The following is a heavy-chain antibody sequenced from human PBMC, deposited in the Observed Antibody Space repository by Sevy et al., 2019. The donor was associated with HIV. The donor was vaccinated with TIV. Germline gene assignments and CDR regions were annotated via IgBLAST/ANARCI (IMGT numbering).Heavy chain of an antibody. CDR3: XXXGSLFQH. CDR1: GFTFSNVW. CDR2: IKSKTDGGTT. Sequence: GGSLRLSCAASGFTFSNVWMSWVRQAPGMGLEWVASIKSKTDGGTTDYAAPVKGRFTISRDDSKTTLYLQMNSLKIXXXXXXXXXXXGSLFQHWGQGTLVTVSS. V-gene: IGHV3-15*01. J-gene: IGHJ1*01.